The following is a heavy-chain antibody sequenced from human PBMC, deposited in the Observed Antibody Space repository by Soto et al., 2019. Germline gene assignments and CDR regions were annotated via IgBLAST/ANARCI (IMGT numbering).Heavy chain of an antibody. V-gene: IGHV4-30-2*06. J-gene: IGHJ4*02. CDR3: ARAYDIWSGSLDS. CDR2: ISQSGST. Sequence: QLQLQESGSGLVRPSQTLSLTCTVSGGSVSSGDYTWNWIRQSPGKGLEWIGYISQSGSTDYNPSLKSRVTISVDRSKNPFSLRLSSVTAADTAFYFCARAYDIWSGSLDSWGQGTLVTVSS. D-gene: IGHD3-3*01. CDR1: GGSVSSGDYT.